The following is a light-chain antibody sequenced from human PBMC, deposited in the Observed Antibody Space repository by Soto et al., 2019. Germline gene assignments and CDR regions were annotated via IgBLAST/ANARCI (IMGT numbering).Light chain of an antibody. Sequence: EIVLTQSPATLSLSPGERATLSCRASQSVSSYLAWYQQKPGQAPRLLIYDASNRATGIPARFSGSGSGTDFTLTSSSLEPEDFAVYDCQQPYTFGQGTKLEIK. CDR3: QQPYT. CDR2: DAS. CDR1: QSVSSY. V-gene: IGKV3-11*01. J-gene: IGKJ2*01.